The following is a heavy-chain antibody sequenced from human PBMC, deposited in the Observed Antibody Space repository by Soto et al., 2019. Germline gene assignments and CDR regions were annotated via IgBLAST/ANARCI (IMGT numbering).Heavy chain of an antibody. V-gene: IGHV3-72*01. CDR3: VRVRDGGAFDI. CDR1: GFIFSDHY. D-gene: IGHD2-21*02. Sequence: EVQLMESGGDLVQPGGSLRLSCAASGFIFSDHYMDWVRQAPGEGLDWVGRIRNKGNGYSTDDAASVKGRFTITRDDSKNSLYLQMNSLKTEDTAAYYCVRVRDGGAFDIWCQGTMVTVSS. J-gene: IGHJ3*02. CDR2: IRNKGNGYST.